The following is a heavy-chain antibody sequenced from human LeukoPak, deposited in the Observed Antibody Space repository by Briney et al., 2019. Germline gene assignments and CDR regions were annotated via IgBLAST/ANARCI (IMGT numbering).Heavy chain of an antibody. CDR2: ISSSSSYI. Sequence: KPGGSLRLSCAASGFTFKIYSMNWVRQAPGKGLEWVSPISSSSSYIYYADSVKGRFTISRDNAKDSLYLQMNSLRAEDTAVYYCAREIFLLEWPPYYMDVWGKGNPGHRLL. CDR1: GFTFKIYS. D-gene: IGHD3-3*01. CDR3: AREIFLLEWPPYYMDV. J-gene: IGHJ6*03. V-gene: IGHV3-21*01.